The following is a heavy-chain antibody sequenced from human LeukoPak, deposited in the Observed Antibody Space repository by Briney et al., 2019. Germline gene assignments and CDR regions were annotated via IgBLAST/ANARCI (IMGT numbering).Heavy chain of an antibody. V-gene: IGHV3-21*01. D-gene: IGHD3-22*01. CDR1: GFTFSDYS. Sequence: GGSLRLSCAASGFTFSDYSMNWVRQAPGKGLEWVASVNTVSSYIYYADSMRGRFTISRDNAKNSLLLQMNSLRAEDTAVYYCARLRRNSDRSDFFYYYDHWGQGTLVTVSS. CDR2: VNTVSSYI. CDR3: ARLRRNSDRSDFFYYYDH. J-gene: IGHJ4*02.